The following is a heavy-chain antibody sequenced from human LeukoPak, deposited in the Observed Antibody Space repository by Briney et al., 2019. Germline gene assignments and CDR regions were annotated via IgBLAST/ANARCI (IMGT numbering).Heavy chain of an antibody. Sequence: PGGSLRLSCATFGFTFTSYIMNWVRQAPGKGLEWVSSISGSSSYIYYGDSVKGRFTISRDNAKNSVYLQMNSQRVEDTAVYYRVRESISGKFDYWGQGTLVTVSS. D-gene: IGHD6-25*01. J-gene: IGHJ4*02. V-gene: IGHV3-21*01. CDR1: GFTFTSYI. CDR3: VRESISGKFDY. CDR2: ISGSSSYI.